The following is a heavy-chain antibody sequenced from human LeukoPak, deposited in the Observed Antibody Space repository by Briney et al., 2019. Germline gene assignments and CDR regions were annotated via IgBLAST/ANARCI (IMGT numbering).Heavy chain of an antibody. V-gene: IGHV1-8*01. D-gene: IGHD3-10*01. CDR1: GYTFTSND. CDR2: MNPNSANT. CDR3: ARGVRFGELFFDS. Sequence: GASVKVSCKASGYTFTSNDINWVRQATGQGLEWMGWMNPNSANTGYAQNFQGRIALTRDTSINTAYMELYSLGSDDTAVYCCARGVRFGELFFDSWGQGTLVTVSS. J-gene: IGHJ4*02.